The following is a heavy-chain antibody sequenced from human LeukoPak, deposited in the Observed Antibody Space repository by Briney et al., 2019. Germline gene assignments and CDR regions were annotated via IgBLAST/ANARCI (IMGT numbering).Heavy chain of an antibody. CDR2: INHSGST. D-gene: IGHD2-2*01. Sequence: PSETLSLTCAVYGGSFSGYYWSWIRQPPGKGLEWIGEINHSGSTNYNPSLKSRVPISVDTSKNQFSLKLSSVTAADTAVYYCARGGVVPAAMVTDWGQGTLVTVSS. CDR1: GGSFSGYY. V-gene: IGHV4-34*01. CDR3: ARGGVVPAAMVTD. J-gene: IGHJ4*02.